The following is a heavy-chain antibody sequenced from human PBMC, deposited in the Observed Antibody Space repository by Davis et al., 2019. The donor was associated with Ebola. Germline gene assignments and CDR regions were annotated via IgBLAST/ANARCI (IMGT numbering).Heavy chain of an antibody. Sequence: SETLSLTCTVSGGSFTDYYWSWIRQTPGKGLEWIGYIYNTGSTSYNPSLKSRVTILLDTSRNQFSLSLTSVTAADTAVYYCAKGWDSSGWQNWGPGILVTVSS. CDR2: IYNTGST. V-gene: IGHV4-59*01. D-gene: IGHD6-19*01. CDR1: GGSFTDYY. J-gene: IGHJ4*02. CDR3: AKGWDSSGWQN.